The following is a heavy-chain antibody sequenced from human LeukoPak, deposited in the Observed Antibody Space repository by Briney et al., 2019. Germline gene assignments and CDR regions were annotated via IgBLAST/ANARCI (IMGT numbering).Heavy chain of an antibody. CDR1: GFTFSSYW. CDR3: ARDKYGGNSNAFDI. J-gene: IGHJ3*02. CDR2: IGTDGSGT. D-gene: IGHD4-23*01. V-gene: IGHV3-74*01. Sequence: QPGGSLRLSCAAAGFTFSSYWMHWVRQVPGKGLVWVARIGTDGSGTTYADYVQGRFTISRDNAKNTLFLQMNSLRAEDTAVYYCARDKYGGNSNAFDIWGQGTLVTVSS.